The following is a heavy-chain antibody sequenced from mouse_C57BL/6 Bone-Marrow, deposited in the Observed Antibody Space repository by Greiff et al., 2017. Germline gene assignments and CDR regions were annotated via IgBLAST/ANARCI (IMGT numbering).Heavy chain of an antibody. J-gene: IGHJ4*01. Sequence: QVQLKESGPELVKPGASVKISCKASGYAFSSSWMNWVKQRPGKGLEWIGRIYPGDGDTNYNGKFKGKATLTADKSSSTAYMQLSSLTSEDSAVYFCARTRWLLPPMDYWGQGTSVTVSS. CDR2: IYPGDGDT. D-gene: IGHD2-3*01. CDR3: ARTRWLLPPMDY. CDR1: GYAFSSSW. V-gene: IGHV1-82*01.